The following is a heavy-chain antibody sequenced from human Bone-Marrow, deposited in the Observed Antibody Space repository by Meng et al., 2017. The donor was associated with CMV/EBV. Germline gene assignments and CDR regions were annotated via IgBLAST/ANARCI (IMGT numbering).Heavy chain of an antibody. CDR2: TYYRSKWYN. CDR3: AREGGVGATLHPFDY. Sequence: LRLSCAISGDSVSSNSAAWNWIRQSPSRGLEWLGRTYYRSKWYNDYAVSVKSRITINPDTSKNQFSLQLNSVTPEDTAVYYCAREGGVGATLHPFDYWGQGTLVTVSS. CDR1: GDSVSSNSAA. J-gene: IGHJ4*02. V-gene: IGHV6-1*01. D-gene: IGHD1-26*01.